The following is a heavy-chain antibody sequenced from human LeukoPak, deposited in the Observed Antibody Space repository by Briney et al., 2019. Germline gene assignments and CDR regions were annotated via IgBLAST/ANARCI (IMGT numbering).Heavy chain of an antibody. V-gene: IGHV1-69*05. CDR1: GGTFSSYS. CDR2: IIPAFGTA. Sequence: GASVKVSCKGSGGTFSSYSISWVRQAPGQGLEWMGGIIPAFGTAHYAQKFQGRVTFTTEESTTTAYMELRSLRSEDTAVYYCASEGNYDSSGYSRYNYYYMDVWGKGTAVTVSS. J-gene: IGHJ6*03. D-gene: IGHD3-22*01. CDR3: ASEGNYDSSGYSRYNYYYMDV.